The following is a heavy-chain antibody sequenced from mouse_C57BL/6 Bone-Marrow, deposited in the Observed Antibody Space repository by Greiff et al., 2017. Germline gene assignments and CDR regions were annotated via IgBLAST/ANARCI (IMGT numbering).Heavy chain of an antibody. J-gene: IGHJ1*03. Sequence: VQLVESGAELVRPGASVKLSCKASGYTFTDYYINWVKQRPGQGLEWIARIYPGSGNTYYNEKFKGKATLTAEKSSSTAYMQLSSLTSEDSAVYFCARAPLPRVYFDVWGTGTTVTVSS. V-gene: IGHV1-76*01. D-gene: IGHD2-1*01. CDR3: ARAPLPRVYFDV. CDR1: GYTFTDYY. CDR2: IYPGSGNT.